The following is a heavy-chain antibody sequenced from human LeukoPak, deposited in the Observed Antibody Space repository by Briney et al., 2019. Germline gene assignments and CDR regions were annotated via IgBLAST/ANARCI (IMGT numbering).Heavy chain of an antibody. J-gene: IGHJ3*02. CDR2: ISGDGGST. Sequence: GGSLRLSCAASGFTFDDYAMHWVRQAPGKGLEWVSLISGDGGSTYYADSVKGRFTISRDNSKNSLYLQMNSLGTEDTALYYCAKDSRISPGAFDIWGQGTMVTVSS. CDR3: AKDSRISPGAFDI. CDR1: GFTFDDYA. V-gene: IGHV3-43*02. D-gene: IGHD2-15*01.